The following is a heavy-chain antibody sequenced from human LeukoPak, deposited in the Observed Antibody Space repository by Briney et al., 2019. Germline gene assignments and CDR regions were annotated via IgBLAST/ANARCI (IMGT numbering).Heavy chain of an antibody. V-gene: IGHV5-51*01. CDR2: ITPRDSDT. D-gene: IGHD1-26*01. J-gene: IGHJ2*01. CDR1: GYSFSSHW. Sequence: GESLKISCKASGYSFSSHWIGWVRQRPGKGLEWMGIITPRDSDTTYSPSFQGQVTISADRSIRTAYLQWRSLKASDTAMYYCARQVGATIPWYFDLWGRGTLVTVSS. CDR3: ARQVGATIPWYFDL.